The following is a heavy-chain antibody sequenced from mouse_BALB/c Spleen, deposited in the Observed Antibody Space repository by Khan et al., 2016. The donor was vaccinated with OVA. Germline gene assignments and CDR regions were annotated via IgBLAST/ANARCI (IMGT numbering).Heavy chain of an antibody. CDR1: GYTFTSYV. J-gene: IGHJ3*01. Sequence: EVELVESGPDVVEPGASLKLSCKASGYTFTSYVMSWVKQKPGQGLEWIVSIYPFSDATNYNEKVTGRVTLTSVKSSSTAYMEISSLACADSAVYYCTPIGTYYVSFAYWGQGSLVTVSA. V-gene: IGHV1S136*01. D-gene: IGHD1-1*01. CDR2: IYPFSDAT. CDR3: TPIGTYYVSFAY.